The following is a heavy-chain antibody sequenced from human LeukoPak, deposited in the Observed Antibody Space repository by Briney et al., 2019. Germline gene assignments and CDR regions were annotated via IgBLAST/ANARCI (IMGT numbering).Heavy chain of an antibody. CDR2: SGGGSSRT. Sequence: GGSLRLSCAASGLTLSSNAMTWVRQAPGKGLEWVSLASGGGSSRTYYADSLKGRFTISRDNSKNTLYLQMNALRAEDTAVYYCAKDLISAAGRGDFQHWGQGILVTVSS. D-gene: IGHD6-13*01. J-gene: IGHJ1*01. CDR3: AKDLISAAGRGDFQH. CDR1: GLTLSSNA. V-gene: IGHV3-23*01.